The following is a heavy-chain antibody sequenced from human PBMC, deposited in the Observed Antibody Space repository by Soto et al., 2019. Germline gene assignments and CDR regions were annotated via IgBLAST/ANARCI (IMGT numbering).Heavy chain of an antibody. Sequence: PGGSLRLSCAASGFTFSSYSMNWVRQAPGKGLEWVSSIGSSSSNIYYADSVKGRFTISRDNAKNSLYLQMNSLRDEDTAVYYCARDTKVQWLASYGMDVWGQGTTVTVSS. V-gene: IGHV3-21*01. CDR1: GFTFSSYS. J-gene: IGHJ6*02. CDR2: IGSSSSNI. D-gene: IGHD6-19*01. CDR3: ARDTKVQWLASYGMDV.